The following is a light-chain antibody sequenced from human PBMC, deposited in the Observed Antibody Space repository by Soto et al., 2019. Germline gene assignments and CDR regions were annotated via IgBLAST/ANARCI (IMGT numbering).Light chain of an antibody. CDR2: GAS. CDR3: QQFGSSSYT. CDR1: QSVSRNF. Sequence: EIVLTQSPGTLSLSPGERATLSCGASQSVSRNFLAWYQQKPGQAPRLLIYGASNRATGIPDRFSGSGSGTDFTLTISRLEPEDFAVYYCQQFGSSSYTFGQGTKRDIK. J-gene: IGKJ2*01. V-gene: IGKV3-20*01.